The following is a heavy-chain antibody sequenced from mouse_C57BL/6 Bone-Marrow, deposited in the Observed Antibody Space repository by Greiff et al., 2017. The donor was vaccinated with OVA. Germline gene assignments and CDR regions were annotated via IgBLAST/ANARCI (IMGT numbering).Heavy chain of an antibody. CDR3: ARPETAQAPY. V-gene: IGHV1-82*01. CDR1: GYAFSSSW. Sequence: QVQLQQSGPELVKPGASVKISCKASGYAFSSSWMNWVKQRPGKGLEWIGRIYPGDGDTNYNGKFKGKATLTADKSSSTAYMQLSSLTSEDSAVYFCARPETAQAPYWGQGTLVTVSA. J-gene: IGHJ3*01. D-gene: IGHD3-2*02. CDR2: IYPGDGDT.